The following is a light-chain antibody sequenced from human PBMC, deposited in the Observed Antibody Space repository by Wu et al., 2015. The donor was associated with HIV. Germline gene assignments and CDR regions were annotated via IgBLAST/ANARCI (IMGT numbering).Light chain of an antibody. CDR3: QQFGDWPLT. V-gene: IGKV3D-20*02. CDR2: DAS. CDR1: QSVSSNY. J-gene: IGKJ5*01. Sequence: EIVLTQSPGTLSLSPGERVTLSCRASQSVSSNYLAWYQQKPGQAPRLLMYDASSRATGIPARFSGSGSGTDFTLSISSLEPEDFAVYYCQQFGDWPLTFGQGTRLEIK.